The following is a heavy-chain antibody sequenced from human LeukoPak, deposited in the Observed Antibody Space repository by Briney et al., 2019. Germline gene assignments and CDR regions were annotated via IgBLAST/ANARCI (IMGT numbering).Heavy chain of an antibody. V-gene: IGHV3-30*04. CDR1: GFSFSDSV. D-gene: IGHD1-26*01. Sequence: GGSLRLSCVASGFSFSDSVIHWVRQAPGKGLEWVAVISHDVKTTYYADSAKGRFTISRDNSRDTVFLQMNRLRAEDTAVYYCARGGHNYYGMDVWGQGTTVTVSS. CDR2: ISHDVKTT. J-gene: IGHJ6*02. CDR3: ARGGHNYYGMDV.